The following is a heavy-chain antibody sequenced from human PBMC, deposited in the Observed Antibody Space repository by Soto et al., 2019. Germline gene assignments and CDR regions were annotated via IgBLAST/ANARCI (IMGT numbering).Heavy chain of an antibody. J-gene: IGHJ4*02. CDR1: GITFGNRA. V-gene: IGHV3-23*01. CDR3: VRGSQDSYPGSRIFDF. Sequence: XGSLRLSCVASGITFGNRAMSGVRQAPGEGLGWVSTITDNGGDSKYADSVRGRFTISRDNSKKILYLQMSNLRAEDSAVYYCVRGSQDSYPGSRIFDFWGRGTLVIVSS. CDR2: ITDNGGDS. D-gene: IGHD3-10*01.